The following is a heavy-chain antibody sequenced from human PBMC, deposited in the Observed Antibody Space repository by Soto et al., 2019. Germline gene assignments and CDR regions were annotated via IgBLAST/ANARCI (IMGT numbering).Heavy chain of an antibody. V-gene: IGHV3-21*06. J-gene: IGHJ4*01. CDR2: ISISSSDR. CDR1: GFTLRTYT. CDR3: VRGMNPLF. Sequence: SLRLSCAASGFTLRTYTMNWVRQAPGKGLEWVSSISISSSDRYCADSVRGRFTISRDTAKNALYLQMNSLRADDTAVYFCVRGMNPLFGGQGXLVTVYS.